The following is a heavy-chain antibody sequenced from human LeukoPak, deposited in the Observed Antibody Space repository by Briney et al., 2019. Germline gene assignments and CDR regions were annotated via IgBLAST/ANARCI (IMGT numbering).Heavy chain of an antibody. Sequence: PGGSLRLSCAASGFTFSSYGMHWVRQAPGKGLEWVAVISYDGSNKYYADSVKGRFTISGDSAKNSVFLQMNSLRVEDTAVYYCARDHRYAFDNWGQGTLVTVSS. CDR2: ISYDGSNK. V-gene: IGHV3-30*03. CDR1: GFTFSSYG. CDR3: ARDHRYAFDN. J-gene: IGHJ4*02. D-gene: IGHD5-12*01.